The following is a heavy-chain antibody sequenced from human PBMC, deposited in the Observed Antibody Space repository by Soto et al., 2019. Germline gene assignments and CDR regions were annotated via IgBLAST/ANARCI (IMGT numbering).Heavy chain of an antibody. CDR1: GYTFTSYG. V-gene: IGHV1-18*04. J-gene: IGHJ4*02. Sequence: QVQLVQSGAEVKKPGASVKVSCKASGYTFTSYGISWVRQAPGQGLEWMGWISAYNGNTNYAQKLQGRVTMTTDTSTRTAYMELRSLRSDATAVYYCARDRRNTMVRGVTGFDYCGQGTLVTVSA. CDR2: ISAYNGNT. D-gene: IGHD3-10*01. CDR3: ARDRRNTMVRGVTGFDY.